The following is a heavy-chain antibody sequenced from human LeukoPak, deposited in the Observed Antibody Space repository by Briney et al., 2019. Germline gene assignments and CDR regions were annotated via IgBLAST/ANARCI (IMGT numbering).Heavy chain of an antibody. J-gene: IGHJ2*01. D-gene: IGHD4-17*01. Sequence: GGSLRLSCAASGFTVSSNYMSWVRQAPGKGLEWVSVIYRDGSTNYADSVKGRFTISRDKSKNTLYLQMNSLRAEDTAVYYCTRHNYGDYYWYFDLWGRGALVTVSS. CDR3: TRHNYGDYYWYFDL. V-gene: IGHV3-66*04. CDR2: IYRDGST. CDR1: GFTVSSNY.